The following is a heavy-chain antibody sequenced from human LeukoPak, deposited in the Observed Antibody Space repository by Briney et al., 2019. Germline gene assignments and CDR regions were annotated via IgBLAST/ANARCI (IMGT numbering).Heavy chain of an antibody. CDR2: INPNSGGT. J-gene: IGHJ4*02. V-gene: IGHV1-2*02. CDR3: AREGRVRAISGRFDY. Sequence: GASVKVSCKASGYTFTGYYIHWVRQAPGQGLEWMGWINPNSGGTNYAQKFQGRVTMTRDTSISTAYMELSRLRSDDTAVYYCAREGRVRAISGRFDYWGQGTLVTVSS. D-gene: IGHD3-3*01. CDR1: GYTFTGYY.